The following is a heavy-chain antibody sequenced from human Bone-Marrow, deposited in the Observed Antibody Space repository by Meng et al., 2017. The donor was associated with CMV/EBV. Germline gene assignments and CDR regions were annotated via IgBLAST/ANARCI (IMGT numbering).Heavy chain of an antibody. D-gene: IGHD4-17*01. CDR3: ARDTPTVTTRGGPEY. Sequence: VKVSCKASGYTFSSYGVTWMRQAPGQGLEWMGWISGYNGDTKSAQKVQDRVTMTTDTSTSTAYMELRSLNSADTAVYYCARDTPTVTTRGGPEYWGQGTLVTVSS. J-gene: IGHJ4*02. CDR2: ISGYNGDT. V-gene: IGHV1-18*01. CDR1: GYTFSSYG.